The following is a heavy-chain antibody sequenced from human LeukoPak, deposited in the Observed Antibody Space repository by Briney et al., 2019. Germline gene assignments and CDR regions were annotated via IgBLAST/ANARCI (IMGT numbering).Heavy chain of an antibody. CDR3: ARVLSSGSGSYYLGGNHYYYGMDV. D-gene: IGHD3-10*01. V-gene: IGHV3-21*01. Sequence: PGGSLRLSCAASGFTFSSYSMNWVRQAPGKGLEWVSSISSSGSYIYYADSVKGRFTISRDNAKNSLYLQMNSLRAEDTAVYYCARVLSSGSGSYYLGGNHYYYGMDVWGQGTTVTVSS. CDR2: ISSSGSYI. J-gene: IGHJ6*02. CDR1: GFTFSSYS.